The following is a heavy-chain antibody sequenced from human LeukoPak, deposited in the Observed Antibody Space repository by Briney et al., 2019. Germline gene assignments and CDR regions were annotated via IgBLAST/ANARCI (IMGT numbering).Heavy chain of an antibody. J-gene: IGHJ4*02. V-gene: IGHV3-30*18. D-gene: IGHD1-1*01. CDR1: GFTFSSYG. CDR3: AKVRQVRLGPLDY. CDR2: ISYDGSNK. Sequence: QPGGSLRLSCAASGFTFSSYGMHWVRQAPGKGLEWVAVISYDGSNKFYADSVKGRFTISRDNSKNTLYLQMNSPRAEDTAVYYCAKVRQVRLGPLDYWGQGTLVTVSS.